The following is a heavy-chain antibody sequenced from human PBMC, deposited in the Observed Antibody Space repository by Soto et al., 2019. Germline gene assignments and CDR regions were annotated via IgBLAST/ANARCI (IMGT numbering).Heavy chain of an antibody. CDR2: ISYDGSNK. J-gene: IGHJ6*02. D-gene: IGHD1-26*01. CDR3: ARDLSYSGGYQPRWYYYGMDV. Sequence: QVQLVESGGGVVQPGRSLRLSCAASGFTFSSYAMHWVRQAPGKGLEWVAVISYDGSNKYYADSVKGRFTISRDNSTNMLYLQMNSLRAEDMTVYYCARDLSYSGGYQPRWYYYGMDVWGQGTTVTVSS. V-gene: IGHV3-30-3*01. CDR1: GFTFSSYA.